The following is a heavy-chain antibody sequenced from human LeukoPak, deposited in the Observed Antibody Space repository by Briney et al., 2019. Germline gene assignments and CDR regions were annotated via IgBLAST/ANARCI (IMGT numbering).Heavy chain of an antibody. CDR1: GFTFSSYA. Sequence: GGSLRLSCAASGFTFSSYAMHWVRQAPGKGLEWVAVISYDGSNKYYADSVKGRFTISRDNSKNTLYLQMGSLRAEDMAVYYCASGGYYYPSDYWGQGTLVTVSS. D-gene: IGHD3-22*01. J-gene: IGHJ4*02. V-gene: IGHV3-30*14. CDR3: ASGGYYYPSDY. CDR2: ISYDGSNK.